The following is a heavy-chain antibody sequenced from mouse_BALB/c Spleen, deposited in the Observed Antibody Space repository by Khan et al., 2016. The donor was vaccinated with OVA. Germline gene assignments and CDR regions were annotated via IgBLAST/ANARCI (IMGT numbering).Heavy chain of an antibody. J-gene: IGHJ2*01. CDR2: ISYSGRT. CDR3: ARSATITTVVATDFDY. V-gene: IGHV3-2*02. Sequence: EVQLQESGPGQVKPSQSLSLTCTVTGYSITSDYAWNWIRQFPGNKLEWMGYISYSGRTSYNPSLKSRISITRDTSKNQFFLQLNSVTTEDTATYYCARSATITTVVATDFDYWGQGTTLTVSS. D-gene: IGHD1-1*01. CDR1: GYSITSDYA.